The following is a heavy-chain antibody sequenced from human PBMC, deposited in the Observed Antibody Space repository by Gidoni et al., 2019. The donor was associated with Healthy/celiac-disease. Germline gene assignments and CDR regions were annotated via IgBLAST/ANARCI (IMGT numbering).Heavy chain of an antibody. J-gene: IGHJ4*02. CDR2: ISWNRGSI. CDR3: AKDITRRSSSWYPGDY. D-gene: IGHD6-13*01. Sequence: EVQLVESGGGLVQPGRSLRLSCAASGFTFYDYAMHWVRQAPGKGLEWVSGISWNRGSIGYADSVKGRFTISRDNAKNSLYLQMNSLRAEDTALYYCAKDITRRSSSWYPGDYWGQGTLVTVSS. CDR1: GFTFYDYA. V-gene: IGHV3-9*01.